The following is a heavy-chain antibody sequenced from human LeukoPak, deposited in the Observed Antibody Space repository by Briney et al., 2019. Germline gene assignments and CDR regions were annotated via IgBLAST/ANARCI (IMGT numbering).Heavy chain of an antibody. D-gene: IGHD1-26*01. J-gene: IGHJ4*02. Sequence: HPGGSLRLSCAASGFTFRIYAMSGLRQAPGKGVEGFSGIRGRGDIPSYAHSLNRRFTISSHNPKHPLSLQMNRRRPEDTAVYYCATEMGGSSFDYWGQGTLVTVCS. CDR2: IRGRGDIP. CDR3: ATEMGGSSFDY. V-gene: IGHV3-23*01. CDR1: GFTFRIYA.